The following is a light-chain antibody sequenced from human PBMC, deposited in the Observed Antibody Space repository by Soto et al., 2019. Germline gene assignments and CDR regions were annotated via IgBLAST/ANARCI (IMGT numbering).Light chain of an antibody. Sequence: DVVVTQTPLSLSVTPGQPTSMSCKSSQSLLYSDGKTYLYWYLQRPGQPPQLLIYDVSNRFSGVPDRFSGSGSGTDFTLKISRVEAEDVGVYYCMQRTHVPITFGQGTRLEIK. CDR1: QSLLYSDGKTY. CDR2: DVS. V-gene: IGKV2D-29*01. J-gene: IGKJ5*01. CDR3: MQRTHVPIT.